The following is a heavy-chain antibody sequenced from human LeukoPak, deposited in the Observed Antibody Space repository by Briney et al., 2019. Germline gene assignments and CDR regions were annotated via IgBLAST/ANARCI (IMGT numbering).Heavy chain of an antibody. CDR3: ARGGYCSSTSGYRGIVVRFDP. CDR1: GGSISSYY. D-gene: IGHD2-2*01. Sequence: PSETLSLTCTVSGGSISSYYWSWIRQPPGKGLEWIGYIYYGGSTNYNPSLQSRVTISVDTSKNQFSLKLSSVTAADTAVYYCARGGYCSSTSGYRGIVVRFDPWGQGNLVTVSS. CDR2: IYYGGST. V-gene: IGHV4-59*12. J-gene: IGHJ5*02.